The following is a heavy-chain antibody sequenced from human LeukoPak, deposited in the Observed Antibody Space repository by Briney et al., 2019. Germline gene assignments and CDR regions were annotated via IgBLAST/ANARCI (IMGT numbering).Heavy chain of an antibody. V-gene: IGHV3-30*18. D-gene: IGHD3-3*01. CDR1: GFTFSSYG. J-gene: IGHJ6*03. CDR3: AKLSVAYYDFWSGYPHHMDV. Sequence: GGSLRLSCAASGFTFSSYGMHWVRQAPGKGLEWVAVISYDGSNKYYADSVKGRFTISRDNSKNTLYLQMNSLRAEDTAVYYCAKLSVAYYDFWSGYPHHMDVWGKGTTVTVSS. CDR2: ISYDGSNK.